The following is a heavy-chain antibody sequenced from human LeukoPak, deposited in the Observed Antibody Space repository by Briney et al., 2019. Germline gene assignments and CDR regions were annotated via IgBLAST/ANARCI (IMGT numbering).Heavy chain of an antibody. V-gene: IGHV3-23*01. CDR3: ARGSPYDYVWGSYRTIFDY. Sequence: GGALRLSCAASGFTFSSYAMSWVRQAPGKGLEWVSAIRDSGSSTHYADSVKGRFTTSRDNSKNTLFLQMNSLRAEDTAVYYCARGSPYDYVWGSYRTIFDYWGQGTLVTVSS. J-gene: IGHJ4*02. D-gene: IGHD3-16*02. CDR2: IRDSGSST. CDR1: GFTFSSYA.